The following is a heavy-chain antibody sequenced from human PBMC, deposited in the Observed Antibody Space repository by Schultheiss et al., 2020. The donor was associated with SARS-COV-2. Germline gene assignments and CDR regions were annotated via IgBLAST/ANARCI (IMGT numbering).Heavy chain of an antibody. J-gene: IGHJ1*01. Sequence: SETLSLTCTVSGGSISSYYWSWIRQPPGKGLEWIGYIYYSGRPDYNPSLKSRVTISLDTSKNQFSLKVSSVTAADTAVYYCARYGGYCSSTSCPWGYFQHWGQGTLVTVSS. CDR3: ARYGGYCSSTSCPWGYFQH. CDR2: IYYSGRP. V-gene: IGHV4-59*12. D-gene: IGHD2-2*01. CDR1: GGSISSYY.